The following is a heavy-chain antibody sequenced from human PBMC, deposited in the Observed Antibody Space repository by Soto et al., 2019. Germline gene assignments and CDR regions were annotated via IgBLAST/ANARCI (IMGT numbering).Heavy chain of an antibody. CDR3: AKDDGTFFYDTSGYPLDY. V-gene: IGHV3-30*18. Sequence: GGSLRLSXAASGFTFSNYGMHWVRQAPGKGLEWVAIIAYDGTNTYYADSVKGRFTISRDNSKNTLYLQMNSLRDEDTAVYYCAKDDGTFFYDTSGYPLDYWGQGTLVTVSS. CDR2: IAYDGTNT. D-gene: IGHD3-22*01. J-gene: IGHJ4*02. CDR1: GFTFSNYG.